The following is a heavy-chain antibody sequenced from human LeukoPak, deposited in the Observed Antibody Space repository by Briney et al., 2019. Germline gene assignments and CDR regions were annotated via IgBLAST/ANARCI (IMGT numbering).Heavy chain of an antibody. V-gene: IGHV1-2*02. J-gene: IGHJ4*02. CDR2: ISPNSGGT. CDR3: ARGWELQLSRTYFDY. Sequence: GASVKVSCKASGYNFKDYHLHWVRQAPGQGLEWLGFISPNSGGTHYALQFRGRGTVTGDTSVNTAYLEIKNLKSDDTAIYYCARGWELQLSRTYFDYGGEGTLVTVSS. CDR1: GYNFKDYH. D-gene: IGHD3-10*01.